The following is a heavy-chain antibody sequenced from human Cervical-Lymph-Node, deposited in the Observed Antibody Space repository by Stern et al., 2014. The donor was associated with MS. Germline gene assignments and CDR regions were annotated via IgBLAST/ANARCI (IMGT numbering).Heavy chain of an antibody. Sequence: VQLVQSGAEVKKPGASGNVSCKASGYTFSTYYMHWVSQAPGQGLEWMGMINPSGGRSSYAQNFQGRVPLTRDTSTSTVYMELSSLTSEDTAVYYCARLRSGYDYGDYWGQGTLVTVPS. J-gene: IGHJ4*02. D-gene: IGHD5-12*01. CDR3: ARLRSGYDYGDY. V-gene: IGHV1-46*01. CDR1: GYTFSTYY. CDR2: INPSGGRS.